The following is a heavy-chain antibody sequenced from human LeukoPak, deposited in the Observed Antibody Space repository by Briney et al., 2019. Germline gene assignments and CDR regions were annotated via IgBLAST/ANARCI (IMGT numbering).Heavy chain of an antibody. Sequence: ASVKVSCKASGYTFTGYYMHWVRQAPGQGLEWMGWINPNSGGTNYAQKFQGRVTMTRDTSISTAYMELSRLRSDDTAVYYCARVVDIVATNDYWGQGTLVTVSS. J-gene: IGHJ4*02. CDR1: GYTFTGYY. CDR2: INPNSGGT. D-gene: IGHD5-12*01. V-gene: IGHV1-2*02. CDR3: ARVVDIVATNDY.